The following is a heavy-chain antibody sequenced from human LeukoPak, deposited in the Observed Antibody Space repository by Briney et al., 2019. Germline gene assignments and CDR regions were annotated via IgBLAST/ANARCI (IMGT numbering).Heavy chain of an antibody. CDR3: AKYGPDHLANCGGDCGKNYYYGMHV. Sequence: GGSLRLSCAASGLTFSSYGMNWVRQAPGKGLEWVAIISYDGNNKYYADSVKGRFTISRDNSKNTLYLQMYSLRAEDTAVYYCAKYGPDHLANCGGDCGKNYYYGMHVWGQGATVTVSS. D-gene: IGHD2-21*02. CDR2: ISYDGNNK. J-gene: IGHJ6*02. V-gene: IGHV3-30*18. CDR1: GLTFSSYG.